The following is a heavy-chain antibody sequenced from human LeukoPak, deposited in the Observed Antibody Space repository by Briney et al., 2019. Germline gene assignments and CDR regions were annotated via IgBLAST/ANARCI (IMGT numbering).Heavy chain of an antibody. Sequence: GGSLRLSCAASGFTFDDYAMHWVRQAPGKGLEWVSGISWNSGSIGYADSVKGRFTISRDNAKNSLYLQVNSLRAEDTALYYCAQGDAFDIWGQGTMVTVSS. CDR2: ISWNSGSI. CDR3: AQGDAFDI. V-gene: IGHV3-9*01. J-gene: IGHJ3*02. CDR1: GFTFDDYA.